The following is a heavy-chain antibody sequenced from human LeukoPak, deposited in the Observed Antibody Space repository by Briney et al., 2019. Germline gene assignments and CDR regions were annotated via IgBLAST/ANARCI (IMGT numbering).Heavy chain of an antibody. CDR2: IYYSGST. Sequence: SQTLSLTCTVSGGSISSGGYYWSWIRQHPGKGLEWIGYIYYSGSTYYNPSLRSRVTISVDTSNNHFSLRLWSVTAADTAVYYCARDADVIDYWGQGTLVTVSS. V-gene: IGHV4-31*03. CDR3: ARDADVIDY. J-gene: IGHJ4*02. CDR1: GGSISSGGYY.